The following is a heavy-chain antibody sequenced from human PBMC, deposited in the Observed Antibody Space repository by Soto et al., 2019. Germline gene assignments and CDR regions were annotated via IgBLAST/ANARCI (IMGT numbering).Heavy chain of an antibody. J-gene: IGHJ6*02. V-gene: IGHV3-49*05. CDR2: IRSKAYGGTT. Sequence: NPGGSLRLSCTASGFTFGDYAMSWFRQAPGKGLEWVGFIRSKAYGGTTEYAASVKGRFTISRDDSKSIAYLQMNSLKTEDTAVYYCTRDRAAMVNYYYGMDVWGQGTTVTVSS. CDR3: TRDRAAMVNYYYGMDV. D-gene: IGHD5-18*01. CDR1: GFTFGDYA.